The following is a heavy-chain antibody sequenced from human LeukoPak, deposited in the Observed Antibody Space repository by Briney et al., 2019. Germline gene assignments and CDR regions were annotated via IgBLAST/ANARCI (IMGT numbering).Heavy chain of an antibody. CDR1: EFAFSGNW. Sequence: GRSLRLSCAASEFAFSGNWMHWVRQAPGKGLVWVSRINHDGKSRSYADSVKGRFTISRDNAKNTLYLQMNSLRGEDTAVYYCVRDWGYDSSGYWQKYFDTWGQGTLVTVSS. V-gene: IGHV3-74*01. J-gene: IGHJ4*02. CDR3: VRDWGYDSSGYWQKYFDT. CDR2: INHDGKSR. D-gene: IGHD3-22*01.